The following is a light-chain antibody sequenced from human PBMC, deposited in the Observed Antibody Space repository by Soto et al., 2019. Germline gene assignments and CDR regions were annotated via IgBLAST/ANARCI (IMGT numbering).Light chain of an antibody. J-gene: IGLJ1*01. CDR2: DVS. Sequence: QSVLTQPASVSGSPGQSITISCTGTSSDVGGYSYVSWYQQLPGKAPKLMIYDVSDRPSGVSNRSSGSKSGNTASLTISGLQAEDEADYYCSSYTSSSLYVFGTGTKVTV. V-gene: IGLV2-14*01. CDR1: SSDVGGYSY. CDR3: SSYTSSSLYV.